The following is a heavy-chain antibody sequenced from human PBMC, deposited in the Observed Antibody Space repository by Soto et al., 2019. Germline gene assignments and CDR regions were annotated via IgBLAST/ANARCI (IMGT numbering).Heavy chain of an antibody. CDR2: INPSGGST. D-gene: IGHD5-18*01. J-gene: IGHJ4*02. Sequence: ASVKVSCKASGYTFTSYCMHWVRQAPGQGLEWMGIINPSGGSTSYAQKFQGRVTMTRDTSTSTVYMELSSLRSEDTAVYYCARSAVSGYSYGLTGYWGQGTLVTVSS. CDR3: ARSAVSGYSYGLTGY. V-gene: IGHV1-46*01. CDR1: GYTFTSYC.